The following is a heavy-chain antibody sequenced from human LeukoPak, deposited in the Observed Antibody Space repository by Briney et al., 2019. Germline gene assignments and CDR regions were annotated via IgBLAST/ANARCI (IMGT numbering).Heavy chain of an antibody. CDR3: ARDRGFPDAFDI. CDR2: ISDSGGST. J-gene: IGHJ3*02. CDR1: GFTFKSYA. V-gene: IGHV3-23*01. Sequence: GGSLRLPCAASGFTFKSYAMSWVRQAPGKGLEWVSAISDSGGSTFYADSVKGRSTISRDNSKNTLYLEMNSLRAEDTAVYYCARDRGFPDAFDIWGQGTMVTVSS.